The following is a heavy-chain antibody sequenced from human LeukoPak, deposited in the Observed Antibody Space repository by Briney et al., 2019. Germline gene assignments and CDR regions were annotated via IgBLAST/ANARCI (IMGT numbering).Heavy chain of an antibody. CDR1: GFTFSSYA. D-gene: IGHD5-24*01. J-gene: IGHJ6*02. CDR2: ISWDSGSI. V-gene: IGHV3-9*01. CDR3: AKDLGDGYNRNYGMDV. Sequence: GGSLRLSCAASGFTFSSYAMSWVRQAPGKGLEWVSGISWDSGSIGYADSVKGRFTISRDNAKNSLYLQMNSLRAEDTALYYCAKDLGDGYNRNYGMDVWGQGTTVTVSS.